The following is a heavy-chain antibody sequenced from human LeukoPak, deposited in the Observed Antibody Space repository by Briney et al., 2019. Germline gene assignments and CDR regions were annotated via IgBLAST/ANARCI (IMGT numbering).Heavy chain of an antibody. CDR1: GFNFRSYA. Sequence: GGSLRLSCAASGFNFRSYAMSWVRQAPGKGLEWVPTVTGGAVATYYADSVRGRHTISRDNSKNTLYLQMNSLRAEDTAVYYCARDSPLKGYNSGWATNSFDFWGQGTLVTVSS. D-gene: IGHD6-19*01. V-gene: IGHV3-23*01. CDR3: ARDSPLKGYNSGWATNSFDF. CDR2: VTGGAVAT. J-gene: IGHJ4*02.